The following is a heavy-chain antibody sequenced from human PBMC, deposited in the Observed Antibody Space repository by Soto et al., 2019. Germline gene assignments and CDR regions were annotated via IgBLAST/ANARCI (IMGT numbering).Heavy chain of an antibody. V-gene: IGHV3-30*03. D-gene: IGHD2-15*01. CDR3: ATRYCSGGSCYSAH. Sequence: QVQLVESGEGVVKPGRSLNLSCAASGFPFSSYGMHCVRQAPGMGLEWVAVISYDGRNKYYADSVKGRFTISRDNSKNTLYLQMNSLRAEDTAVYYCATRYCSGGSCYSAHWGQRTLVTVSS. CDR2: ISYDGRNK. J-gene: IGHJ1*01. CDR1: GFPFSSYG.